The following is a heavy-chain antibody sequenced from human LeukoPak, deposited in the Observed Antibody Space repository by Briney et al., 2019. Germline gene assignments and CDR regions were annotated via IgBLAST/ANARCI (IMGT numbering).Heavy chain of an antibody. CDR2: LYSDGNT. J-gene: IGHJ4*02. CDR1: GFAVITND. V-gene: IGHV3-53*01. D-gene: IGHD1-14*01. Sequence: GGSLRLSCAASGFAVITNDMTWVRQAPGKGLEWVSVLYSDGNTKYADSVQGRFTISRDNSKNTLYLEMNSLSPDDTAVYYCARGVEPLAANTLAYWGQGTLVTVSS. CDR3: ARGVEPLAANTLAY.